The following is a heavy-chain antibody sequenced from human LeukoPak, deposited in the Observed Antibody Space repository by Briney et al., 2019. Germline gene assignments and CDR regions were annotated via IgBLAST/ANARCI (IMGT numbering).Heavy chain of an antibody. V-gene: IGHV3-33*01. CDR3: ASAAGPFDN. D-gene: IGHD6-13*01. J-gene: IGHJ4*02. Sequence: GGSLRLSCAASGFAFSTYGMHWVSQAPGKGLEWLAVIWFVGSNKYYADSVKGRFTISRDNSKNTLYLQMNSLRAEDTAVYYCASAAGPFDNWGQGTLVTVSS. CDR2: IWFVGSNK. CDR1: GFAFSTYG.